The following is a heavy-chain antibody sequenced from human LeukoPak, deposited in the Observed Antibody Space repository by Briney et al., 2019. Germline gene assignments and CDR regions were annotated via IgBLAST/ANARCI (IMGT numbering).Heavy chain of an antibody. CDR3: AKGDIVVVPAAILDY. D-gene: IGHD2-2*01. Sequence: GGSLRLSCAASGFTFSSYAMSWVRQAPGKRLEWVSAISGSGGSTYYADSVKGRFTISRDNSKNTLYLQMNSLRAEDTAVYYCAKGDIVVVPAAILDYWGQGTLVTVSS. CDR1: GFTFSSYA. V-gene: IGHV3-23*01. J-gene: IGHJ4*02. CDR2: ISGSGGST.